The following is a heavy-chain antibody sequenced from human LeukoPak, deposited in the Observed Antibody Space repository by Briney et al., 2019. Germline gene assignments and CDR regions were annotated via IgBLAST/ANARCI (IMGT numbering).Heavy chain of an antibody. D-gene: IGHD2-2*01. Sequence: GGSLRLSCAASGFTFSSAWMSWVRQAPGKGLEWVGRIKSKTDGGTTDYAAPVKGRFTISRDDSKNTLYLQMSSLRAEDTAEYYCARGGRYCSTTSCSPAAYWGPGTLVTVSS. J-gene: IGHJ4*02. V-gene: IGHV3-15*01. CDR1: GFTFSSAW. CDR3: ARGGRYCSTTSCSPAAY. CDR2: IKSKTDGGTT.